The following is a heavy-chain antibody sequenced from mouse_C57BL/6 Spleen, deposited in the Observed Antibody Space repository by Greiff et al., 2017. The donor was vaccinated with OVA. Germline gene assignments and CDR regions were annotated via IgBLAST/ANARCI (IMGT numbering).Heavy chain of an antibody. V-gene: IGHV1-42*01. CDR2: INPSTGGT. Sequence: EVQLQQSGPELVKPGASVKISCKASGYSFTGYYMNWVKQSPEKSLEWIGEINPSTGGTTYNQKFKAKATLTVDKSSSTAYMQLKSLTSEDSAVYYCARKTVYFDYWGQCTTLTVSS. J-gene: IGHJ2*01. CDR3: ARKTVYFDY. CDR1: GYSFTGYY.